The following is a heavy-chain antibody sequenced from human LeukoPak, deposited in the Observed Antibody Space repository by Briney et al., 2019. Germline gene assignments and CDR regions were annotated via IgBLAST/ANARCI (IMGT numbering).Heavy chain of an antibody. Sequence: PSETLSLTCTVSGGSISSYYWSWIRQPPGKGLEWIGYIYYSGSTNYNPSLKSRVTISVDTSKNQFPLKLSSVTAADTAVYYCARGYHDFSGYWLSYFDYWGQGTLVTVSS. D-gene: IGHD3-22*01. CDR3: ARGYHDFSGYWLSYFDY. J-gene: IGHJ4*02. V-gene: IGHV4-59*01. CDR2: IYYSGST. CDR1: GGSISSYY.